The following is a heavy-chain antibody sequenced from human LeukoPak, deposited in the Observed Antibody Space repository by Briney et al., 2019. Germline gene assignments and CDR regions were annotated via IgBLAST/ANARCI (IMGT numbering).Heavy chain of an antibody. CDR1: GFTFSSYC. V-gene: IGHV3-74*01. Sequence: GGSLRLSCAASGFTFSSYCMDWVRQAPGKGLVWVSRINNDGSSTIYADSVKGRFTISRDNAKNTLYLQMNSLRAEDTAVYYCARERSGWLFDYWGQGTLVTVSS. D-gene: IGHD6-19*01. CDR2: INNDGSST. J-gene: IGHJ4*02. CDR3: ARERSGWLFDY.